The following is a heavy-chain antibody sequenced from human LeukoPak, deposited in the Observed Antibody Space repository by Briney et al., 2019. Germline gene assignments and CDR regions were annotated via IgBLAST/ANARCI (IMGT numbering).Heavy chain of an antibody. V-gene: IGHV3-66*01. CDR2: IYSGGST. Sequence: GGSLRLSCAASGFTVSSNYMSWVRQAPGKGLEWVSVIYSGGSTYYADSVKGRFTISRENAKNSVYLQMNSLRAEDTAVYYCARDGGVSGYDLLDYWGQGTLVTVSS. CDR3: ARDGGVSGYDLLDY. CDR1: GFTVSSNY. D-gene: IGHD5-12*01. J-gene: IGHJ4*02.